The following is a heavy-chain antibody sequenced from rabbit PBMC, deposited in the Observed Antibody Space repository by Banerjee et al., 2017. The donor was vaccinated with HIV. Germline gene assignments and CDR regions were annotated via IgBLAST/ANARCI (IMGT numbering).Heavy chain of an antibody. J-gene: IGHJ6*01. CDR1: GFSFNNKYV. V-gene: IGHV1S45*01. D-gene: IGHD1-1*01. CDR3: ARDIEYTTSVGAYMDL. CDR2: INTSSGNT. Sequence: QEQLEESGGDLVKPEGSLTLTCTASGFSFNNKYVMCWVRQAPGKGLEWIACINTSSGNTVYASWAKGPFTISKTSSTTVTLQMTSLTAADTATYFCARDIEYTTSVGAYMDLWGQGTLVTVS.